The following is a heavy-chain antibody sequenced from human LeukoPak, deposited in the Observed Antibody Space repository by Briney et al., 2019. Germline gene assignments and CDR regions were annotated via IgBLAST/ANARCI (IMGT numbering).Heavy chain of an antibody. Sequence: GGSLRLSCAASGFTFSSYWMSWVRQAPGKGLEWVAVIWYDGSNKYYADSVKGRFTISRDNSKNTLYLQMNNLRAEDTAVYYCARGLISPEWFDPWGQGTLVTVSS. D-gene: IGHD1-14*01. CDR1: GFTFSSYW. V-gene: IGHV3-33*08. CDR3: ARGLISPEWFDP. CDR2: IWYDGSNK. J-gene: IGHJ5*02.